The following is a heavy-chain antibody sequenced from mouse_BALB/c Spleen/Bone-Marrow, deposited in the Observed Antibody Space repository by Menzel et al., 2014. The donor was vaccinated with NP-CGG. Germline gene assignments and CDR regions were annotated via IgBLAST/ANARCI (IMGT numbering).Heavy chain of an antibody. D-gene: IGHD2-1*01. J-gene: IGHJ2*01. CDR1: GYSFTGHT. CDR3: AYGNFDY. CDR2: INPYNGGT. Sequence: VQMKESGPELVKPGASMKISCKTSGYSFTGHTMNWVKQSHGKNLEWIGLINPYNGGTSYNQKFKGKATLTVDKSSSTAYMELLSLTSEDSAVYFCAYGNFDYWGQGTTLTVSS. V-gene: IGHV1-26*01.